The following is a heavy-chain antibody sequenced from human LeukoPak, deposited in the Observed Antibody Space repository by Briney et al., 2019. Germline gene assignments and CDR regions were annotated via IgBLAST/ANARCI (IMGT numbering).Heavy chain of an antibody. CDR1: GYSISSGYY. CDR2: IYHSGST. J-gene: IGHJ5*02. CDR3: ARHAIVVPAAIKEFDP. Sequence: SETLSLTCAVSGYSISSGYYWGWIRQPPGEGLEWIGSIYHSGSTYYNPSLKSRVTISVDTSKNQFSLKLSSVTAADTAVYYCARHAIVVPAAIKEFDPWGQGTLVTVSS. D-gene: IGHD2-2*02. V-gene: IGHV4-38-2*01.